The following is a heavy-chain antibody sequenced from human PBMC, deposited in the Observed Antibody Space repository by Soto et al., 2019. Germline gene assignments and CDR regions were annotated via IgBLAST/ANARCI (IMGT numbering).Heavy chain of an antibody. Sequence: SETLSLTCTVSGASISGYFWSWIRQPPGKGLEWIGDIYDSGSTSDNPSLRSRVTILVDTSKNQFSLEMSSMTAADTAVYYCARGVYVDYYGMDVWGQGTTVTV. CDR3: ARGVYVDYYGMDV. V-gene: IGHV4-59*01. D-gene: IGHD2-8*01. CDR1: GASISGYF. J-gene: IGHJ6*02. CDR2: IYDSGST.